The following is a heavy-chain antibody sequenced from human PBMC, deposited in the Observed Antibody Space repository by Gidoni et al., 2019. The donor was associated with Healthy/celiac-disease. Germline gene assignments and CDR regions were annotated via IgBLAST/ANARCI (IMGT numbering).Heavy chain of an antibody. Sequence: QVQLQQWGAGLLKPSETLSLTCAVYGGSFSCYYWSWIRQPPGKGLEWIGEINHSGSTNYNPSLKSRVTISVDTSKNQFSLKLSSVTAADTAVYYCSLEPGDAFDIWGQGTMVTVSS. J-gene: IGHJ3*02. CDR1: GGSFSCYY. D-gene: IGHD2-2*01. V-gene: IGHV4-34*01. CDR3: SLEPGDAFDI. CDR2: INHSGST.